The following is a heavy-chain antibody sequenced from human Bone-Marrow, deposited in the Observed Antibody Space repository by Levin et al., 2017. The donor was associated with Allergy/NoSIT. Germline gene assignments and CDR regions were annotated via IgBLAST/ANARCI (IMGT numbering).Heavy chain of an antibody. Sequence: GGSLRLSCAASGFTLSDYYVSWIRQAPGKGLEWISYITGSGSYTTHAGSVKGRFTISRDNTNNSVYLHMNSLRAEDTALYFCARENYYGTGTDGMDVWGQGTTVIVSS. V-gene: IGHV3-11*05. J-gene: IGHJ6*02. CDR2: ITGSGSYT. D-gene: IGHD3-10*01. CDR3: ARENYYGTGTDGMDV. CDR1: GFTLSDYY.